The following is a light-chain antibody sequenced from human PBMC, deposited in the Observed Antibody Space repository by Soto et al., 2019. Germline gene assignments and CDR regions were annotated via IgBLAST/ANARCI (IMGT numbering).Light chain of an antibody. J-gene: IGLJ1*01. CDR2: GTT. CDR1: TGAVTSENY. Sequence: QAVVTQEPSLTVTPGGTVTLTCASSTGAVTSENYPNWVQQKPGQAPRTLIYGTTNRHSWTPARFSGSLLGGKPALTLSGVQPEDEADYYCLLYYGGAHVFGTGTKVTVL. CDR3: LLYYGGAHV. V-gene: IGLV7-43*01.